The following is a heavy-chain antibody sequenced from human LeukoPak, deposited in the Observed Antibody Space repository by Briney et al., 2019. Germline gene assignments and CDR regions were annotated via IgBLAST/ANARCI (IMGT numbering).Heavy chain of an antibody. J-gene: IGHJ4*02. Sequence: GESLKISCKGSGYSFTSYWIGWVRQMPGKGLEWMGIIYPGDSDTRYSPSFQGQVTISADKSISTAYLQWSSLKASDTAMYYCARHWGEVPAAMDYYFDYWGQGTLVTVSS. V-gene: IGHV5-51*01. CDR2: IYPGDSDT. CDR3: ARHWGEVPAAMDYYFDY. CDR1: GYSFTSYW. D-gene: IGHD2-2*01.